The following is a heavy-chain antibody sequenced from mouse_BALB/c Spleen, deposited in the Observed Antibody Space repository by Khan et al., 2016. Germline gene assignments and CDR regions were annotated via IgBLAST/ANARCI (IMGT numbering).Heavy chain of an antibody. D-gene: IGHD3-3*01. V-gene: IGHV5-6-5*01. Sequence: EVELVESGGGLVKPGGSLKLSCAASGFTFSSYAMSWVRQTPEKRLEWVASISSGGSTYYPDSVKGRFTISRDNARNILYLQMSSLRSEDTAMDYCARGEGRYYYAMDYWGQGTSVTVSA. CDR1: GFTFSSYA. CDR2: ISSGGST. J-gene: IGHJ4*01. CDR3: ARGEGRYYYAMDY.